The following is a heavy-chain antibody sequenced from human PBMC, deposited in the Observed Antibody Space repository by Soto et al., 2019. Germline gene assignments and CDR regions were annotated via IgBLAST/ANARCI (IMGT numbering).Heavy chain of an antibody. Sequence: ELQLVETGGGLIQTGGSLRLSCAASGFSISSNYIAWVRQPPGKGLEWVSTTFSGGNTEYAASVKGRCSNSRDNYKNTLSLQMYNLRVEVTAVYYCVKKRQRAIQGWAFGMDVWGQGKTVSVSS. CDR2: TFSGGNT. V-gene: IGHV3-53*02. CDR1: GFSISSNY. D-gene: IGHD2-21*01. J-gene: IGHJ6*02. CDR3: VKKRQRAIQGWAFGMDV.